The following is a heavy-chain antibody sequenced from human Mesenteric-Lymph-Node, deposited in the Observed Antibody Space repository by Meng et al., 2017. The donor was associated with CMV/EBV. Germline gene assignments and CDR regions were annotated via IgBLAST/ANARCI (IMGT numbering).Heavy chain of an antibody. Sequence: SGGSVPRVPYHSGWMRPPPGQVLGWIGYVTPGGSTKSSPSLKSRVTISIDTSKNQFSLKLYSVTAADTAGYFCARGGNSASSFDYWGQGTLVTVSS. CDR3: ARGGNSASSFDY. V-gene: IGHV4-61*06. D-gene: IGHD4-23*01. CDR1: GGSVPRVPYH. J-gene: IGHJ4*02. CDR2: VTPGGST.